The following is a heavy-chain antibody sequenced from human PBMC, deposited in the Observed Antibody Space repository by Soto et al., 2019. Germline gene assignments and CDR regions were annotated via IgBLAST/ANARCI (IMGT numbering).Heavy chain of an antibody. J-gene: IGHJ5*02. Sequence: QVQLQESGPGLVKPSQTLSLTCTVSGGSISSGGYYWSWIRQHPGKGLEWIGYIYYSGSTYYNPSLKSRLTISVDTSKHLFSLKLSSVAAADTAVYYFARGRAGFLWSGRDGNWFDPWGQGTLVTVSS. CDR1: GGSISSGGYY. D-gene: IGHD3-3*01. CDR3: ARGRAGFLWSGRDGNWFDP. CDR2: IYYSGST. V-gene: IGHV4-31*03.